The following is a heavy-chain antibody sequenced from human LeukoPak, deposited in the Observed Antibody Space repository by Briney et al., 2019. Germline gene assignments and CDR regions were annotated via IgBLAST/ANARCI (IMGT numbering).Heavy chain of an antibody. V-gene: IGHV3-23*01. Sequence: PGGSLRLSCAASGFTFTSYAMSWVRQAPGKGLEWVSAVSGAGGSTYYADSVKGRFTISRDSSKNTLYLQMNSLRAEDTAVYYWARGVGLDYWGQGTLVTVSS. CDR1: GFTFTSYA. D-gene: IGHD3-10*01. CDR3: ARGVGLDY. J-gene: IGHJ4*02. CDR2: VSGAGGST.